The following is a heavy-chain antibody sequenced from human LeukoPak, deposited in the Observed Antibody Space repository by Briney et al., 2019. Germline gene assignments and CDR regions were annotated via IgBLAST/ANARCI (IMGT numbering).Heavy chain of an antibody. J-gene: IGHJ3*02. D-gene: IGHD6-13*01. Sequence: PGGSLRLSCAASGFTFSSYSMNWVRQAPGKGLEWVSSISSSSYIYYADSVKGRFTISRDNAKNSLYLQMNSLRAEDTAVYYCAREVMAAAGSAFDIWGQGTVVTVSS. CDR3: AREVMAAAGSAFDI. V-gene: IGHV3-21*01. CDR1: GFTFSSYS. CDR2: ISSSSYI.